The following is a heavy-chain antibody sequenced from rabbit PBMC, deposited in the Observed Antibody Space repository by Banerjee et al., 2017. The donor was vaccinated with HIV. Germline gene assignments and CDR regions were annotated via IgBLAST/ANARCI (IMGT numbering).Heavy chain of an antibody. V-gene: IGHV1S47*01. Sequence: QEQLEESGGGLVKPGGSLTLTCKASGIDFSGYGISWVRQAPGKGLEWIAYIYPDYGTTDYASWVNGRFTISLDNAQNTVFLQMTSLTVADTATYFCARGEPAYATSSGYLGGHTRFDVWGQGTLVTVS. D-gene: IGHD1-1*01. CDR2: IYPDYGTT. CDR3: ARGEPAYATSSGYLGGHTRFDV. J-gene: IGHJ3*01. CDR1: GIDFSGYG.